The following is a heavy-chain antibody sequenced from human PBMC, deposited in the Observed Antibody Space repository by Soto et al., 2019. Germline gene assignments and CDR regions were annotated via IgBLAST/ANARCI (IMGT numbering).Heavy chain of an antibody. V-gene: IGHV4-34*01. D-gene: IGHD3-3*01. CDR3: ARGSGDLWSGYRYYYYGMDV. Sequence: SETLSLTCAVYGGSFSGYYWSWIRQPPGKGLEWIGEINHSGSTNYNPSLKSRVTISVDTSKNQFSLKLSSVTAADTAVYYCARGSGDLWSGYRYYYYGMDVWGQGTTVTVSS. CDR2: INHSGST. CDR1: GGSFSGYY. J-gene: IGHJ6*02.